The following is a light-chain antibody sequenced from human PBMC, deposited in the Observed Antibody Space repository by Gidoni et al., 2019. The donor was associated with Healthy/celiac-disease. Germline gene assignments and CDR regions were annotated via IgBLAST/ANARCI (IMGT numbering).Light chain of an antibody. V-gene: IGLV3-25*03. CDR3: QSADSSGTFVV. CDR2: KDS. Sequence: SYELTQPPSVSVSPGQTARTTCSGDALPKQYAYWYQQKAGQAPVLVIYKDSERPSGIPERFSGSSSGTTVTVTISGVQAEDEADYYCQSADSSGTFVVFGGGTKLTVL. CDR1: ALPKQY. J-gene: IGLJ2*01.